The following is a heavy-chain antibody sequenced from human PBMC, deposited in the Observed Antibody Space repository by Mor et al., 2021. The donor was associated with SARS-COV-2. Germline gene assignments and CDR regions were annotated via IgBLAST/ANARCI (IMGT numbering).Heavy chain of an antibody. V-gene: IGHV3-30*17. CDR1: NTYG. J-gene: IGHJ4*01. Sequence: NTYGLHWVRQAPGKGLEWVAVISYDGSTTYYADSMKGRFTISRDNANNTLSLYMASLRPEDTGVYYCARDTHRMDGFD. CDR2: ISYDGSTT. CDR3: ARDTHRMDGFD.